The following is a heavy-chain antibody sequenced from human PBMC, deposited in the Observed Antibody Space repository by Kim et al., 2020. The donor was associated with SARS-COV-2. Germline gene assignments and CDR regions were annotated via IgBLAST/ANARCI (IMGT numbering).Heavy chain of an antibody. CDR1: GFTFSDYG. D-gene: IGHD2-21*01. V-gene: IGHV3-30*18. CDR2: ISHDGSNK. J-gene: IGHJ6*02. Sequence: GGSLRLSCAASGFTFSDYGMHWVRQAPGKGLEWVAVISHDGSNKYYADSVRGRFTISRDNSKNTLYLQMNSLRGEDAAVYYCAKSDGYNTYSYYAMDVWGQGTTVTVSS. CDR3: AKSDGYNTYSYYAMDV.